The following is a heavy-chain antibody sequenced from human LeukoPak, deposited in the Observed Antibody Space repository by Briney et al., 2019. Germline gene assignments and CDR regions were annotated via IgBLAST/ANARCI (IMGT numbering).Heavy chain of an antibody. J-gene: IGHJ4*02. CDR3: ARSDDYYGSGSYYPFDY. CDR2: INPNSGGT. Sequence: GASVKVSCKASGYTFTGYYIHWVRQAPGQGLEWMGWINPNSGGTNYAQKFQGRVTMTRDTSISTAYMELSRLRSDDTAVYYCARSDDYYGSGSYYPFDYWGQGTLVTVSS. D-gene: IGHD3-10*01. V-gene: IGHV1-2*02. CDR1: GYTFTGYY.